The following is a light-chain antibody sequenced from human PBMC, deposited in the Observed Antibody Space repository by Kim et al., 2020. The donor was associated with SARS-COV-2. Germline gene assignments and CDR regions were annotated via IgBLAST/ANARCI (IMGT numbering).Light chain of an antibody. CDR2: DVS. J-gene: IGLJ3*02. V-gene: IGLV2-14*04. CDR3: SSYASGRNLV. Sequence: GQSISISCIGTSSDVGGYDFVSWYQRHPGKAPRLMIYDVSDRPSGVSDRFSGSKSGNTASLIISGLQTEDEAEYYCSSYASGRNLVFGGGTKVTVL. CDR1: SSDVGGYDF.